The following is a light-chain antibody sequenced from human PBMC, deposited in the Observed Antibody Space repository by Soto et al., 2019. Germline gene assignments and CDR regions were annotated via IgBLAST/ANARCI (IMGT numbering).Light chain of an antibody. Sequence: QSVLTQPASVSESPGQSFTISCTGTSSDVGSYNLVSWYQQHPGKAPKLMIYEGTKRPSGVSNRFSGSKSGNTASLTVSGLQAEDEADYYCCSYASHGKVLFGGGTKLTVL. CDR1: SSDVGSYNL. CDR2: EGT. CDR3: CSYASHGKVL. J-gene: IGLJ2*01. V-gene: IGLV2-23*01.